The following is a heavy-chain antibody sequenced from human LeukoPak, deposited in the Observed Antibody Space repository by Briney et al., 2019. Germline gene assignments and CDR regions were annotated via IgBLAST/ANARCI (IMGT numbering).Heavy chain of an antibody. CDR3: ARRGSMRGYYGMDV. D-gene: IGHD3-10*01. CDR1: GGSISSYY. J-gene: IGHJ6*02. Sequence: SETLSLTCTVSGGSISSYYWSWIRQPAGKGLEWIGRIYTSGSTNYNPSLKSRVTMSVDTSKNQFSLKLSSVTAADTAVYYCARRGSMRGYYGMDVWGQGTTVTVSS. V-gene: IGHV4-4*07. CDR2: IYTSGST.